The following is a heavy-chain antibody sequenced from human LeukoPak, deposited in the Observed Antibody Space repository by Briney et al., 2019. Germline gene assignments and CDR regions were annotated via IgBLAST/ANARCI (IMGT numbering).Heavy chain of an antibody. V-gene: IGHV3-48*01. CDR2: ISSSSSTI. J-gene: IGHJ3*02. CDR3: AREDSTVTLRPDDAFDI. CDR1: GFTFSSYS. Sequence: GGSLRLSCAASGFTFSSYSMNWVRQAPGKGLEWVSYISSSSSTIYYADSVKGRFTISRDNAKNSLYLQMNSLRAEDTAVYYCAREDSTVTLRPDDAFDIWGQGTMVTVSS. D-gene: IGHD4-17*01.